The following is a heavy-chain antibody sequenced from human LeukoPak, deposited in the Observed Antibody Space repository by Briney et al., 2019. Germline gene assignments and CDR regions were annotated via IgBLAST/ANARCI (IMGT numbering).Heavy chain of an antibody. CDR1: GGSFSGYY. D-gene: IGHD3-16*01. V-gene: IGHV4-34*01. CDR3: ARHWGMPTFDY. Sequence: SETLSLTCAVYGGSFSGYYWSWIRQPPGKGLEWIGEINHSGSTNYNPSLKSRVTISVDTSKNQFSLKLSSVTAADTAVYYCARHWGMPTFDYWGQGTLVTVSS. CDR2: INHSGST. J-gene: IGHJ4*02.